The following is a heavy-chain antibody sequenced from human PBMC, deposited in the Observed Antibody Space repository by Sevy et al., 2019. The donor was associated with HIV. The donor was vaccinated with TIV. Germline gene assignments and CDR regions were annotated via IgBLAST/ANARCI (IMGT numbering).Heavy chain of an antibody. D-gene: IGHD1-26*01. CDR3: ARGPPDGSYDYFDY. CDR1: EFTFSSYA. Sequence: GGSLRLSCAASEFTFSSYAMSWVRQAPGKGLEWVSSISGSSNYIYYAESLKGRFIVSRDNAKDTLYLQMNSLRADDTALYYCARGPPDGSYDYFDYWGQGTLVTVSS. CDR2: ISGSSNYI. V-gene: IGHV3-21*06. J-gene: IGHJ4*02.